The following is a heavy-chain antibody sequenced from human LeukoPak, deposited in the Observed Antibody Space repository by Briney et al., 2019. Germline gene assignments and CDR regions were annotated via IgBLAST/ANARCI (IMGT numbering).Heavy chain of an antibody. CDR3: AREGGDSSGYYLNYFDY. Sequence: SVKVSCKASGGTCSSYAISWVRQSPGQVLEWMGGIIPIFGTANYAQKSEGRVTITTDESTSTAYMELSSLRSEDTAVYYCAREGGDSSGYYLNYFDYWGQGTLVTASS. D-gene: IGHD3-22*01. J-gene: IGHJ4*02. V-gene: IGHV1-69*05. CDR2: IIPIFGTA. CDR1: GGTCSSYA.